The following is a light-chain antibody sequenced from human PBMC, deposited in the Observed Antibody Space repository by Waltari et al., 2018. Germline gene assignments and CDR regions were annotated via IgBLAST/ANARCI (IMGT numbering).Light chain of an antibody. Sequence: EIVMTQSPDSLAVSLGERAAINCKSSRSVLYNSNNKNYLAWYQQKPRQPPKLPINWASSRESGVPDRFSGSGTGTDVTLTISSLQAEDVAVYYCQQYYSSPISFGQGTRLEIK. CDR1: RSVLYNSNNKNY. J-gene: IGKJ5*01. CDR3: QQYYSSPIS. V-gene: IGKV4-1*01. CDR2: WAS.